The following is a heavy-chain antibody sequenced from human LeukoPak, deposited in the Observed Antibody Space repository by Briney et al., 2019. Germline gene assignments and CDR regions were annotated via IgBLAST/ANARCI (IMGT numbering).Heavy chain of an antibody. CDR1: GFTVSSNC. CDR3: AREHYDFWSGYPNNWFDP. J-gene: IGHJ5*02. CDR2: IYSGGST. D-gene: IGHD3-3*01. V-gene: IGHV3-66*02. Sequence: GGSLRLSCAASGFTVSSNCVSWVRQAPGKGLEWVTVIYSGGSTYYADSVKGRFTISRDNSKNTLYLQMNSLRAEDTAVYYCAREHYDFWSGYPNNWFDPWGQGTLVTVSS.